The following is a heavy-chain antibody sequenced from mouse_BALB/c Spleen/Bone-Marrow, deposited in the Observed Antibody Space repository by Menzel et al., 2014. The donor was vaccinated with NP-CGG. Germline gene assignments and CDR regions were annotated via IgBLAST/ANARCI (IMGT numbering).Heavy chain of an antibody. CDR2: ISGGGSYT. J-gene: IGHJ3*01. CDR3: ARHAYYDQTEVSFIY. Sequence: VKVVESGGGLVKSGGSLKLSCAASGFTFSNYGMSWVRQTPEKRLEWVATISGGGSYTFYSDSVKGRFTISRDNAKNNLYLQLSSLRSEDTAVYYCARHAYYDQTEVSFIYWGQGTLVTVSA. V-gene: IGHV5-9-2*01. CDR1: GFTFSNYG. D-gene: IGHD2-4*01.